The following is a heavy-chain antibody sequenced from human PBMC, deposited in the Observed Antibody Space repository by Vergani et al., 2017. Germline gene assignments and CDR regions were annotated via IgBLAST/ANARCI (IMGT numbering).Heavy chain of an antibody. J-gene: IGHJ4*02. D-gene: IGHD6-19*01. V-gene: IGHV1-2*02. CDR1: GYTFTGYY. CDR3: ARVRFVGSGRYYFDY. CDR2: INPNSGGS. Sequence: QVQLVQSGAEVKKPGASVKVSCKASGYTFTGYYMHWLRQAPGQGLEWMGWINPNSGGSNYAQKFQGRVTMTRDTSISTAYMELSRLRSDDTAVYYCARVRFVGSGRYYFDYWGQGTLVTVSS.